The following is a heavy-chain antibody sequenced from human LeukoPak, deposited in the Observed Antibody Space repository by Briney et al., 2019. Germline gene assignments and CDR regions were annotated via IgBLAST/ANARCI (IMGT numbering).Heavy chain of an antibody. CDR3: AKVNFWSGYPIDY. J-gene: IGHJ4*02. CDR1: GFTFSSYG. Sequence: GGSLRLSCAASGFTFSSYGMHWVRQAPGKGLEWVAVISYDGSNKYYADSAKGRFTISRDNSKNTLYLQMNSLRAEDTAVYYCAKVNFWSGYPIDYWGQGTLVTVSS. CDR2: ISYDGSNK. D-gene: IGHD3-3*01. V-gene: IGHV3-30*18.